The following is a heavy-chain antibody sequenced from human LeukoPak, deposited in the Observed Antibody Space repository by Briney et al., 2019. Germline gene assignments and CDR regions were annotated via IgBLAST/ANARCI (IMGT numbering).Heavy chain of an antibody. CDR1: GGSISSSNW. Sequence: KASGTLSLTCAVSGGSISSSNWWSWVRQPPGKGLEWIGEIYHSGSTNYNPSLKSRVTISVDKSKNQFSLKLSSVTAADTAVYYCARASYSGSYFESHGMDVWGQETTVTVSS. J-gene: IGHJ6*02. CDR3: ARASYSGSYFESHGMDV. CDR2: IYHSGST. D-gene: IGHD1-26*01. V-gene: IGHV4-4*02.